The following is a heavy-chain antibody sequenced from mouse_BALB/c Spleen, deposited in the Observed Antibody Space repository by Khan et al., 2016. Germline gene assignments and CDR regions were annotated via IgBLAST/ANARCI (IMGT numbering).Heavy chain of an antibody. Sequence: QVQLQQPGAELMKPGASVKISCKASGYTFSRYWIEWIKERPGHGLEWIGEILPGTDSTNYNDKFKGKAAFTAESSSSPAYIQLNSLTSEASAVYNCARGASWGQGTLVTVSA. CDR3: ARGAS. CDR1: GYTFSRYW. V-gene: IGHV1-9*01. CDR2: ILPGTDST. J-gene: IGHJ3*01.